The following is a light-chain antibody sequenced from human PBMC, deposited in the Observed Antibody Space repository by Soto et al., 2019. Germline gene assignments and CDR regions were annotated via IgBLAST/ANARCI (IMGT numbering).Light chain of an antibody. V-gene: IGKV1-9*01. CDR3: QQYHIYSWT. CDR1: QGISSY. CDR2: AAS. Sequence: DIQLTQSPSFLSASVGDRVTITCRASQGISSYLAWYQQKPGKAPKLLIYAASTLQSGVPSRFSGSGSGTEFSLTINSLQADDFATYYCQQYHIYSWTFGQGTKVDIK. J-gene: IGKJ1*01.